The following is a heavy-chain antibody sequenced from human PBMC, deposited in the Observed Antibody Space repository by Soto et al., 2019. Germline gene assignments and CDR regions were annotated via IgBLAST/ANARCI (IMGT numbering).Heavy chain of an antibody. CDR2: ISGSGGST. V-gene: IGHV3-23*01. CDR1: GFTFSSYA. J-gene: IGHJ4*02. CDR3: ANRTSGFADY. Sequence: GGSLRLSCAASGFTFSSYAMSWVRQAPGKGLEWVSAISGSGGSTYYADSVKGRFTISRDNSKNTLYLQMNSLRAEDRAVYYGANRTSGFADYWGQGTLVTVSS. D-gene: IGHD1-7*01.